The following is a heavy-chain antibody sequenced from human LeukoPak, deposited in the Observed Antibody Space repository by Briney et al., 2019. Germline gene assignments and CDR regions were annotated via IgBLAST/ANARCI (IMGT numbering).Heavy chain of an antibody. V-gene: IGHV1-18*01. Sequence: ASVKVSCKASGYTFTSYGFSWVRQAPGQGLEWMGWISAYNGNTNYAQKVQGRVTMTEDTSTDTAYMELSSLRSEDTAVYYCATDRGYYDSSGYCHWGQGTLVTVSS. D-gene: IGHD3-22*01. CDR2: ISAYNGNT. J-gene: IGHJ4*02. CDR1: GYTFTSYG. CDR3: ATDRGYYDSSGYCH.